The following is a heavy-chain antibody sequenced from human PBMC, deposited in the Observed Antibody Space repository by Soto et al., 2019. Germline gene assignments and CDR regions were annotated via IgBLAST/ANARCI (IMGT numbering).Heavy chain of an antibody. CDR3: AKDRRSYCSSTSCSTIYWFDP. J-gene: IGHJ5*02. D-gene: IGHD2-2*01. V-gene: IGHV3-23*01. Sequence: EVQLLESGGGLVQPGGSLRLSCAASGFTFSSYAMSWVRQAPGKGLEWVSAISGSGGSTYYADSVKGRFTISRDNSKNTLYLQMNSLRAEDTAVYYCAKDRRSYCSSTSCSTIYWFDPWGQGTLVTVSS. CDR2: ISGSGGST. CDR1: GFTFSSYA.